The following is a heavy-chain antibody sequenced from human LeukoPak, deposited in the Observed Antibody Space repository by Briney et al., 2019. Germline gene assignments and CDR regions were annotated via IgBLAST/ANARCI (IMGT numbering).Heavy chain of an antibody. CDR2: INQDGSLK. J-gene: IGHJ5*02. CDR1: GFTFSRYW. Sequence: GGSLRLSCVTSGFTFSRYWLEWVRQAPGKGLEWVANINQDGSLKNYVDSVKGRFTISRDNAKNSLYLQMSSLRAEDTAVYYCARDSVKYYYDSSESRFDPWGQGTLVTVSS. V-gene: IGHV3-7*01. CDR3: ARDSVKYYYDSSESRFDP. D-gene: IGHD3-22*01.